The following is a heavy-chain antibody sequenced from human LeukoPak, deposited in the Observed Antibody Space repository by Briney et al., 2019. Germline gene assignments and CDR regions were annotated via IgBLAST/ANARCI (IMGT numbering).Heavy chain of an antibody. CDR1: GFTFSSYG. D-gene: IGHD3-9*01. Sequence: TGGSLRLSCAASGFTFSSYGMHWVRQAPGKGLEWVAVISYDESNKYYADSVKGRFTISRDNSKNTLYLQMNSLRAEDTAVYYCAKFEDDILTGYLIDYWGQGTLVTVSS. CDR2: ISYDESNK. V-gene: IGHV3-30*18. CDR3: AKFEDDILTGYLIDY. J-gene: IGHJ4*02.